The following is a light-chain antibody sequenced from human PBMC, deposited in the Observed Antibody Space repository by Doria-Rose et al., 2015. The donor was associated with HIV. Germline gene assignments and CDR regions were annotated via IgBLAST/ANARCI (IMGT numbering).Light chain of an antibody. CDR2: WAS. V-gene: IGKV4-1*01. Sequence: DIRLTQSPESLGMSLGERATLNCKSNQSLLYTSKNYLAWYQQKPRQPPKLLIYWASTRQSGVPARFSGSGSGTDFTLTISSLEAEDVAVYYCQQYYDTPSFGPGTTVDI. J-gene: IGKJ3*01. CDR3: QQYYDTPS. CDR1: QSLLYTSKNY.